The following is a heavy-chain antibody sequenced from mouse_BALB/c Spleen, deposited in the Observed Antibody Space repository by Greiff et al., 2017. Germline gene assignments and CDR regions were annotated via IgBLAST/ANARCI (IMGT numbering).Heavy chain of an antibody. Sequence: EVKLMESGPGLVKPSQSLSLTCTVTGYSITSDYAWNWIRQFPGNKLEWMGYISYSGSTSYNPSLKSRISITRDTSKNQFFLQLNSVTTEDTATYYCARSIYDGYYYYAMDYWGQGTSVTVSS. CDR1: GYSITSDYA. CDR3: ARSIYDGYYYYAMDY. V-gene: IGHV3-2*02. J-gene: IGHJ4*01. CDR2: ISYSGST. D-gene: IGHD2-3*01.